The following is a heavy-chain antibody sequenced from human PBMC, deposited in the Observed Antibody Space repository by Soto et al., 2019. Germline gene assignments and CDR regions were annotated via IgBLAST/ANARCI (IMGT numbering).Heavy chain of an antibody. J-gene: IGHJ4*02. V-gene: IGHV3-33*01. CDR3: ARDRTSSSWYLSYYFDY. D-gene: IGHD6-13*01. CDR2: IWYDGSNK. CDR1: GFTFSSYG. Sequence: GGSLRLSCAASGFTFSSYGMHWVRQAPGKGLEWVAVIWYDGSNKYYADSVKGRFTISRDNSKNTLYLQMNSLRAEDTAVYYCARDRTSSSWYLSYYFDYWGQGTLVTVSS.